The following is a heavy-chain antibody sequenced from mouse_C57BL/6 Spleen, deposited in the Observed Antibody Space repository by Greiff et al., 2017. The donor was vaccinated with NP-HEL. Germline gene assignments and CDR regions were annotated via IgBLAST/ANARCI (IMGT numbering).Heavy chain of an antibody. Sequence: QVQRQQPGAELVKPGASVKMSCKASGYTFTSYWITWVKQRPGQGLEWIGDIYPGSGSTNYNEKFKSKATLTVDTSSSTAYMQLSSLTSEDSAVYYCARSAGSSHDFDYWGQGTTLTVSS. J-gene: IGHJ2*01. CDR2: IYPGSGST. CDR1: GYTFTSYW. CDR3: ARSAGSSHDFDY. V-gene: IGHV1-55*01. D-gene: IGHD1-1*01.